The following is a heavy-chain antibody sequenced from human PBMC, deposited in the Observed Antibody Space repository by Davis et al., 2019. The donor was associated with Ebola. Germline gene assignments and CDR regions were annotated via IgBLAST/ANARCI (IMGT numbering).Heavy chain of an antibody. CDR3: ARTYYYGSGSYYLLYYFDY. D-gene: IGHD3-10*01. Sequence: ASVKVSCKASGYTFTSYYMHWVRQAPGQGLEWMGIINPSGGSTSYAQKFQGRVTITRDTSASTAYMELSSLRSEDTAVYYCARTYYYGSGSYYLLYYFDYWGQGTLVTVSS. J-gene: IGHJ4*02. V-gene: IGHV1-46*01. CDR1: GYTFTSYY. CDR2: INPSGGST.